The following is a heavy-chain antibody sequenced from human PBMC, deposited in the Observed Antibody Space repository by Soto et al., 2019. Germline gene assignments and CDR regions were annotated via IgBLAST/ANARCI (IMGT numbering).Heavy chain of an antibody. D-gene: IGHD5-12*01. Sequence: QVQLVQSGAGVKKPGSSVKVSCKTSGGTFSNDIITWVRQAPGQGLEWMGRIIPLLGIANYAQNFKGRVTITADKSTGTAYMEVNSLRSEDTAVYYCARDSPIGSTFSGYDAIDYWGQGTLVTVSS. CDR2: IIPLLGIA. V-gene: IGHV1-69*08. CDR3: ARDSPIGSTFSGYDAIDY. CDR1: GGTFSNDI. J-gene: IGHJ4*02.